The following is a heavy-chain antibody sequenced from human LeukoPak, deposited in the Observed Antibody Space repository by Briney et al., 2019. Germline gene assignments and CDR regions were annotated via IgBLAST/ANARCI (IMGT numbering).Heavy chain of an antibody. Sequence: SETLSLTCTVSGGSITSSTPYWGWIRQPPGKGLEWIGRIYYSGSSYYNPSLKSRVTISVDTSKNQFSLKLSSVTAADTAVFYCARDLGTGSGYFAYWGQGTLVTVSS. D-gene: IGHD3-22*01. CDR3: ARDLGTGSGYFAY. V-gene: IGHV4-39*07. CDR2: IYYSGSS. J-gene: IGHJ4*02. CDR1: GGSITSSTPY.